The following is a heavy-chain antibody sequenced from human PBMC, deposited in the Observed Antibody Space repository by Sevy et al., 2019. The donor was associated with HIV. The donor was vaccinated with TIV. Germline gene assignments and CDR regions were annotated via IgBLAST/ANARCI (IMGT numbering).Heavy chain of an antibody. D-gene: IGHD2-2*03. CDR3: TTYLGYCRSTSCHYYFDN. V-gene: IGHV3-73*01. CDR1: GFTFSGSA. Sequence: GGSLRLSCAASGFTFSGSALHWVRQASGKGLEWVGRIRMKANSYATAYAASVKGRFTISRDDSKNSAYLQMNSLKTEDTAVYYCTTYLGYCRSTSCHYYFDNWGRGTLVTVSS. J-gene: IGHJ4*02. CDR2: IRMKANSYAT.